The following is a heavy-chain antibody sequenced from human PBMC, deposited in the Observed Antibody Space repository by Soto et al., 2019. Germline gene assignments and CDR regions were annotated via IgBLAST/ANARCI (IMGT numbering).Heavy chain of an antibody. J-gene: IGHJ1*01. CDR2: IYYSGST. Sequence: SETLSLTCTVSGGSISSYYWSWIRQPPGKGLEWIGYIYYSGSTNYNPSLKSRVTISVDTSKNQFSLKLSSVTAADTAVYYCARSRTTVTPSGFQHWGHGTLGTVSS. CDR1: GGSISSYY. V-gene: IGHV4-59*01. CDR3: ARSRTTVTPSGFQH. D-gene: IGHD4-17*01.